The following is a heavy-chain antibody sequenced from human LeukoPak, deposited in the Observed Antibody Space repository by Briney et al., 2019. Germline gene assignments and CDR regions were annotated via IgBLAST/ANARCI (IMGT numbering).Heavy chain of an antibody. CDR3: ARARFYVDYYDTSGAFDI. D-gene: IGHD3-22*01. V-gene: IGHV3-53*01. Sequence: GGSLRLSCTVSGFTVSSDSMSWVRQAPGKGLEWVSFIYSGGSTHYSDSVKGRFTISRDNSKNTLYLQMNSLRAEDTAVYYCARARFYVDYYDTSGAFDIWGQGTMVTVSS. CDR2: IYSGGST. J-gene: IGHJ3*02. CDR1: GFTVSSDS.